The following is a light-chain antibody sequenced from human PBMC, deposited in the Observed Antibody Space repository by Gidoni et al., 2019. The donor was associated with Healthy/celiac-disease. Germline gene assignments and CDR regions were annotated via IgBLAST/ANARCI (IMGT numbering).Light chain of an antibody. CDR3: MQALQTPLT. J-gene: IGKJ4*01. CDR1: QSLLHSNGYNY. Sequence: DIVMTQSPLSLPVTPGEPASISCRSSQSLLHSNGYNYLDWYLQKPGQSPRHLIYLGSNRASGVPDRFSGSGSGTDFTLKISRVEAEDVGVYYCMQALQTPLTFGGGTKVEIK. CDR2: LGS. V-gene: IGKV2-28*01.